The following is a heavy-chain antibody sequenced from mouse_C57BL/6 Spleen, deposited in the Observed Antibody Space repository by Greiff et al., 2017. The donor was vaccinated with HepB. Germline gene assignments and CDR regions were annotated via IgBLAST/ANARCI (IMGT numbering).Heavy chain of an antibody. Sequence: VQLQQSGAELVKPGASVKISCKASGYAFSSYWMNWVKQRPGKGLEWIGQIYPGDGDTNYNGKFKGKATLTADKSSSTAYMQLSSLTSEDSAVYFCARKGADYYGFDYWGQGTTLTVSS. J-gene: IGHJ2*01. CDR1: GYAFSSYW. V-gene: IGHV1-80*01. CDR3: ARKGADYYGFDY. CDR2: IYPGDGDT. D-gene: IGHD1-1*01.